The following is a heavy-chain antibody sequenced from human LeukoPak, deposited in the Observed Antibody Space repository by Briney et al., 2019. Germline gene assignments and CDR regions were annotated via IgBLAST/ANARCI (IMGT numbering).Heavy chain of an antibody. CDR2: ISYDGSNK. V-gene: IGHV3-30*18. CDR1: GFTFSSYG. J-gene: IGHJ6*02. CDR3: AKEAYYGNYRPVYGMDV. D-gene: IGHD4-11*01. Sequence: GRSLRLSCAASGFTFSSYGMHWVRQAPGKGLEWVAVISYDGSNKYYADSVKGRFTISRDNSKNTLYLQMNSLRAEDTAVYYCAKEAYYGNYRPVYGMDVWGQGTTVTVSS.